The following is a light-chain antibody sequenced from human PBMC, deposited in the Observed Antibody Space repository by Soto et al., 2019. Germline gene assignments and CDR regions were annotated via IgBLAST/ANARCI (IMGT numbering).Light chain of an antibody. CDR2: DAS. Sequence: DIQMTQSPSTLSASVGDRVTITCRASQSISSWLAWYQQKPGKAPKLLIYDASSLESGVPSRFSGSGSGTELTLTISSLQPDDFATYYCQQYNSYSGTFGQGTKGEIK. CDR1: QSISSW. J-gene: IGKJ1*01. CDR3: QQYNSYSGT. V-gene: IGKV1-5*01.